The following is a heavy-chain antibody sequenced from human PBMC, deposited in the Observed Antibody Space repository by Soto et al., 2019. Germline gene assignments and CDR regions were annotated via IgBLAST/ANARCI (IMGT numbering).Heavy chain of an antibody. J-gene: IGHJ3*02. CDR1: GFTFSSYA. V-gene: IGHV3-23*01. D-gene: IGHD6-19*01. Sequence: EVQLLDSGGGLVQPGGSLRLSCTASGFTFSSYAMSWVRQAPGKGLGWASAINGSGGSTYYADSVKGRFTISRDNSKNTLYLQMNSLRAEDTAVYYCAKTAIGWDAFDIRGQGTMVTVFS. CDR3: AKTAIGWDAFDI. CDR2: INGSGGST.